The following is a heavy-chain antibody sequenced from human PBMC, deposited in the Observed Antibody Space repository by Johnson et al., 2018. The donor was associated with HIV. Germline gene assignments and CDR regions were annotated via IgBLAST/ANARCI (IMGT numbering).Heavy chain of an antibody. D-gene: IGHD6-19*01. CDR1: GFTFDDYG. V-gene: IGHV3-20*04. CDR3: AKVIALAGRPDAFDV. J-gene: IGHJ3*01. Sequence: VQLVESGGGLVQPGGSLRLSCAASGFTFDDYGMSWVRQAPGKGLEWVSGIIWNGGSAGHADSLKGRFIISRDNAKNSLYLQMNSLRAEDTALYYCAKVIALAGRPDAFDVWGRGTVVTVSS. CDR2: IIWNGGSA.